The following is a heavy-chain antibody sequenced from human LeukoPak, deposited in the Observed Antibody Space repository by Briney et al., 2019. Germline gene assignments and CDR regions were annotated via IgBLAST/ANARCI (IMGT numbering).Heavy chain of an antibody. D-gene: IGHD7-27*01. CDR1: GGSISSYL. CDR2: IYYSGST. Sequence: SETLSLTCTVSGGSISSYLWSWIRQPQGKGLEWIGYIYYSGSTNYNPSLKSRVTILVDTSKNQFSLKVSSVTAADTAVYFCARDRVYLGREDAFDIWGQGTMVTVSS. V-gene: IGHV4-59*01. J-gene: IGHJ3*02. CDR3: ARDRVYLGREDAFDI.